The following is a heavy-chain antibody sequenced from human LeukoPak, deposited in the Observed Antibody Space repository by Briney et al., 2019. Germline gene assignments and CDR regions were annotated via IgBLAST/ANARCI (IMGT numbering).Heavy chain of an antibody. CDR2: INHSGST. CDR3: ARVFRGYSYGPFDY. Sequence: SETLSLTCAVYGGSSSSYYWSWIRQPPGKGLEWIGEINHSGSTNYNPSLKSRVTISVDTSKNQFSLKLSSVTAADTAVYYCARVFRGYSYGPFDYWGQGTLVTVSS. J-gene: IGHJ4*02. D-gene: IGHD5-18*01. CDR1: GGSSSSYY. V-gene: IGHV4-34*01.